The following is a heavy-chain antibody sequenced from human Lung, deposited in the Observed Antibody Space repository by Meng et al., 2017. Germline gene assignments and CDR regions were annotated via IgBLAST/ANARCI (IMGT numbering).Heavy chain of an antibody. J-gene: IGHJ4*02. CDR3: ARSQQWLDS. CDR1: GDSFSSNSAA. D-gene: IGHD6-19*01. V-gene: IGHV6-1*02. CDR2: TYYRSKWYN. Sequence: QVLLQQSGPGRVKPSHTLPLTCALSGDSFSSNSAAWNWSRQSPSRGLEWLGRTYYRSKWYNGYAVSVRSRITINPDTSKNQFSLQLNSVTPEDTAVYYCARSQQWLDSWGQGTLVTVYS.